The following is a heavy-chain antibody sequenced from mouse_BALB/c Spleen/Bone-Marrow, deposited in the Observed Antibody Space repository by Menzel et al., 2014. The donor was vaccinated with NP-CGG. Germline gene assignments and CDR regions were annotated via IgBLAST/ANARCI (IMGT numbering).Heavy chain of an antibody. J-gene: IGHJ3*01. Sequence: EVQLVESGGGLVQPGRSLKISCAASGFDFSGFWMGWVRLAPGKGLEWIGEINPDSSTINYTPSLKDRSIISRDNAKNTLYLQMSKVRSEDTALYYCARLGYYGGFAYWGQGTLVTVSA. CDR3: ARLGYYGGFAY. D-gene: IGHD2-3*01. CDR1: GFDFSGFW. V-gene: IGHV4-1*02. CDR2: INPDSSTI.